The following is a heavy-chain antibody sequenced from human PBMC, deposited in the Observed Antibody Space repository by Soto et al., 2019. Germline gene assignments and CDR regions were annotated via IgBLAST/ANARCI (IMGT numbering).Heavy chain of an antibody. D-gene: IGHD2-15*01. CDR3: ARIVTDPQQPFSYYYYGMDV. V-gene: IGHV1-3*01. CDR2: INAGNGNT. Sequence: VSCKSSDYAFTSHQIVCSGQNPGQEREGKGWINAGNGNTKYSQKFQGRVTITRDTSASTAYMELSSLRSEDTAVYYCARIVTDPQQPFSYYYYGMDVWGQGTKVTVSS. J-gene: IGHJ6*02. CDR1: DYAFTSHQ.